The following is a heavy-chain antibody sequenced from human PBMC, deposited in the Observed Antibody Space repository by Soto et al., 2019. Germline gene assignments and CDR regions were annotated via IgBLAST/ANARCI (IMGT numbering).Heavy chain of an antibody. J-gene: IGHJ4*02. CDR2: IYYSGST. V-gene: IGHV4-39*01. D-gene: IGHD3-10*01. Sequence: SETLSLTCTVSGGSISSSSYYWGWIRQPPGKGLEWIGSIYYSGSTYYNPSLKSRVTISVDTSKNQFSLKLSSVTAADTAVYYCARGLGLIRSYYFDYWGQGTLVTVSS. CDR1: GGSISSSSYY. CDR3: ARGLGLIRSYYFDY.